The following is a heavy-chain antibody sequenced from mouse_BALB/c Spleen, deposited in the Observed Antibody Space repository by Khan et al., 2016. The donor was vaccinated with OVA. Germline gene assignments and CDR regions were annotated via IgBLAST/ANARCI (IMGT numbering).Heavy chain of an antibody. CDR2: IYPGNVNT. CDR3: ARWGSKYPSYAIDY. CDR1: GYTFTSYY. Sequence: QVQLKESGPELVKPGASVRLSCKTSGYTFTSYYIHWVKQRPGQGLEWIGWIYPGNVNTDSNEKFKGKATLTADKSSSTAYMQLSSLTSADSAVYFGARWGSKYPSYAIDYWGQGTSVTVSS. D-gene: IGHD2-5*01. V-gene: IGHV1S56*01. J-gene: IGHJ4*01.